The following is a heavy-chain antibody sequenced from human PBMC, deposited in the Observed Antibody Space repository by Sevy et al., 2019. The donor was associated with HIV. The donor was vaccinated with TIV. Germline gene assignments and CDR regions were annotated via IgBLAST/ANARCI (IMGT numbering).Heavy chain of an antibody. V-gene: IGHV3-9*01. CDR1: GFTFDDYA. J-gene: IGHJ4*02. CDR3: AKVYSGSFDY. D-gene: IGHD1-26*01. Sequence: GGSLRLSCAASGFTFDDYAMHWVRQAPGKGLEWVSGISWNSGSIGYADPVKGRFTISRDNAKNSLYLQMNSLRAEDTALYYCAKVYSGSFDYWGQGTLVTVSS. CDR2: ISWNSGSI.